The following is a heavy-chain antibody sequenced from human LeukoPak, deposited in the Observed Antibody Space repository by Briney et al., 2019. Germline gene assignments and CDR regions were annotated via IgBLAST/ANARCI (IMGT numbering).Heavy chain of an antibody. J-gene: IGHJ6*02. CDR2: IYTSGST. Sequence: SETLSLTCTVSGDSISDYYWSWIRQPAGKGLEWIGRIYTSGSTNYNPSLRSRVTMSVDASKNLFSLKLTSVTAADTAVYYCAREGTTYYYDSSGYYYYYYGMDVWGQGTTVTVSS. D-gene: IGHD3-22*01. CDR3: AREGTTYYYDSSGYYYYYYGMDV. CDR1: GDSISDYY. V-gene: IGHV4-4*07.